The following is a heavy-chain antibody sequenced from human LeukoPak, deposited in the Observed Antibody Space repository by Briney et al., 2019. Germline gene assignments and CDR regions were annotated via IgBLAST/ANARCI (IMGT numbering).Heavy chain of an antibody. CDR3: AREGPYNWIRIGLLNWFDP. CDR1: GYTFTRYD. V-gene: IGHV1-8*01. CDR2: MNPNSGNT. D-gene: IGHD1-20*01. Sequence: GASVKVSCKASGYTFTRYDINWVRQATGQGLEWMGWMNPNSGNTGYAQKFQGRVTMTRNTSISTAYMELSSLRSEDTAVYYCAREGPYNWIRIGLLNWFDPWGQGTLVTVSS. J-gene: IGHJ5*02.